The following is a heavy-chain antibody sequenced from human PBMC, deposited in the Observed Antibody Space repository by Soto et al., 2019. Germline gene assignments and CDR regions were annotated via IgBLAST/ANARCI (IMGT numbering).Heavy chain of an antibody. Sequence: QVQLVESGGGFVKPGGSLRLSCAASGFTFSDYYMNWIRQAPGKGLEWVSYISSSGDTRYYADSVKGRFTMSRDNAKNSLYVQMDSLRAEDTAVYYCARGGVAYTSGWGIDYWGQGTLVTVSS. CDR3: ARGGVAYTSGWGIDY. D-gene: IGHD6-19*01. CDR1: GFTFSDYY. J-gene: IGHJ4*02. CDR2: ISSSGDTR. V-gene: IGHV3-11*01.